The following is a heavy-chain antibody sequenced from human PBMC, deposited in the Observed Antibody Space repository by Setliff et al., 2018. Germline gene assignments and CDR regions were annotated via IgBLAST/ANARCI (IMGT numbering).Heavy chain of an antibody. J-gene: IGHJ5*02. V-gene: IGHV4-34*01. CDR2: INHSGST. Sequence: NPSETLSLTCAVYGGSFSGYYWSWIRQPPGKGLEWIGEINHSGSTNYNPSLKSRVTISVDTSKNQFSLKLGSVTAADTAVYYCARGVYCSSTSCSPGLNWFDPWGQGTLVTVSS. CDR1: GGSFSGYY. CDR3: ARGVYCSSTSCSPGLNWFDP. D-gene: IGHD2-2*01.